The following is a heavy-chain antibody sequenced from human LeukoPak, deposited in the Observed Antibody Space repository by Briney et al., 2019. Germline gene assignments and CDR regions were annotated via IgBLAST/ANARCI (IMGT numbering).Heavy chain of an antibody. D-gene: IGHD6-19*01. CDR1: GGTFSNYA. Sequence: ASVKVSCKASGGTFSNYASNWVRQAPGQGLEWMGGIIPIFGTANYAQKFQGRVTITTDESTSTAYMELNSLRSEDTAVYYCAASSGWEEDYFDYWGQGTLVTVSS. J-gene: IGHJ4*02. CDR3: AASSGWEEDYFDY. V-gene: IGHV1-69*05. CDR2: IIPIFGTA.